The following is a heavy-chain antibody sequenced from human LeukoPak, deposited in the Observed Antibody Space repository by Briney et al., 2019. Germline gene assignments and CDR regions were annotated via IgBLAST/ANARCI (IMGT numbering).Heavy chain of an antibody. CDR3: ARQATNSPVDY. CDR2: INPDGGSS. Sequence: GGSLRLSCAASGFTFSSYWMHWVRQVPGKGLVWVSRINPDGGSSAYADSVKGRFTISRDNAQNTLYLQMNSLRAEDTAVYYCARQATNSPVDYLSQGTLVTVSS. CDR1: GFTFSSYW. V-gene: IGHV3-74*01. J-gene: IGHJ4*02. D-gene: IGHD2/OR15-2a*01.